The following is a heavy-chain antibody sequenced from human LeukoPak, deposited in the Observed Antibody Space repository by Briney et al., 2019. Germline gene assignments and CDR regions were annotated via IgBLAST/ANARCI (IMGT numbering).Heavy chain of an antibody. D-gene: IGHD1-1*01. V-gene: IGHV3-7*01. J-gene: IGHJ4*02. Sequence: GGSLRLSCAASGFTFSSYWMSWVRQAPGKGLEWVANIKRDGSEKYYVDSVKGRFTISRDNAKNSLYLQMNSLRAEDTAVYYCAGCAGNSCYFDYWGQGTLVIVSS. CDR3: AGCAGNSCYFDY. CDR2: IKRDGSEK. CDR1: GFTFSSYW.